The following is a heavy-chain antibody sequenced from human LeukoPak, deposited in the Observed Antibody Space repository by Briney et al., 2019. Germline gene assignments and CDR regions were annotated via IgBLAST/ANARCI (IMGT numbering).Heavy chain of an antibody. Sequence: GGSLRLSCAASGFIFSDYYIGWIRQAPGKGLEWISYISSTSSVKYYADSVKGRFTISRDNAKNSLYLQMNSRRAEDTAVYYCARDQSITFGGVISHRGQGTLVTVSS. CDR2: ISSTSSVK. V-gene: IGHV3-11*06. CDR3: ARDQSITFGGVISH. D-gene: IGHD3-16*02. CDR1: GFIFSDYY. J-gene: IGHJ4*02.